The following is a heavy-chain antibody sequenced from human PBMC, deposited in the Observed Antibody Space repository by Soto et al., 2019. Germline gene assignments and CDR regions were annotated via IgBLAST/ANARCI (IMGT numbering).Heavy chain of an antibody. CDR2: IYYSGST. CDR1: GGSISSGGYY. V-gene: IGHV4-31*03. Sequence: PSETLSLTCTVSGGSISSGGYYWSWIRQHPGKGLEWIGYIYYSGSTYYNPSLKSRVTISVDTSKNQFSLKLSSVTAADTAVYYCARAPNTYYDFWSGYYPEPFDYWGQGTLVTVSS. CDR3: ARAPNTYYDFWSGYYPEPFDY. D-gene: IGHD3-3*01. J-gene: IGHJ4*02.